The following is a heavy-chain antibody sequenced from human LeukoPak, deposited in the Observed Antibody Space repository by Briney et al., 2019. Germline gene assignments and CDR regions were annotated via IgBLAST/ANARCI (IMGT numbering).Heavy chain of an antibody. Sequence: PGGSLRLSCAASGFTFDDYGMSWVRQAPGKRLEWVSGINWNGGSTGYADSVKGRFTISRDNSKNTLYLQMNSLRAEDTAVYYCARGRRGIVVVPAASYGMDVWGQGTTVTVSS. CDR1: GFTFDDYG. J-gene: IGHJ6*02. V-gene: IGHV3-20*04. CDR2: INWNGGST. CDR3: ARGRRGIVVVPAASYGMDV. D-gene: IGHD2-2*01.